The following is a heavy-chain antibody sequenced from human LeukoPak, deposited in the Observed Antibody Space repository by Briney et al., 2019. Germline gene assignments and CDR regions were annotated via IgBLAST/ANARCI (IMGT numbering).Heavy chain of an antibody. CDR3: ARVLDYDILTGYSGAPDY. CDR2: ISSSSSYI. D-gene: IGHD3-9*01. J-gene: IGHJ4*02. CDR1: GFTFSSYS. Sequence: GSLRLSCAASGFTFSSYSMNWVHQAPGKGLEWVSSISSSSSYIYYADSEKGRFTISRDNAKNSLYLQMNSLRAEDTAVYYCARVLDYDILTGYSGAPDYWGQGTLVTVSS. V-gene: IGHV3-21*01.